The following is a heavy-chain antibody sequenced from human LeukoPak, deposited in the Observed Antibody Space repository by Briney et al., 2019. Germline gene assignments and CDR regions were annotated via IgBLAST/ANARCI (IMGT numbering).Heavy chain of an antibody. D-gene: IGHD1-26*01. CDR3: ARVRVGIVGATGVGSELYYFDY. J-gene: IGHJ4*02. V-gene: IGHV7-4-1*02. Sequence: ASVKVSCKASGYTFTSYAMNWVRQAPGQGLEWMGWINTNTGNPTYAQGFTGRFVFSLDTSVSTAYLQISSLKAEDTAVYYCARVRVGIVGATGVGSELYYFDYWGQGTLVTVSS. CDR2: INTNTGNP. CDR1: GYTFTSYA.